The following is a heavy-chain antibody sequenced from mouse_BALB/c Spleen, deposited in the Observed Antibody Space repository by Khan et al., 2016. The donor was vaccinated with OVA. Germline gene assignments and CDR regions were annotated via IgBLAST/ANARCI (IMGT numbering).Heavy chain of an antibody. V-gene: IGHV1S135*01. Sequence: VQLQQSGPELMKPGASVKISCKASGYSFTSYYMHWMKQSHGKSLEWIGYIDPFNADTDYNQKFKGKTTLTVDNTSNTAYMHLTSLTSEDSAVYYCARGTFAYWGQGTLVTVSA. CDR1: GYSFTSYY. CDR2: IDPFNADT. D-gene: IGHD3-3*01. CDR3: ARGTFAY. J-gene: IGHJ3*01.